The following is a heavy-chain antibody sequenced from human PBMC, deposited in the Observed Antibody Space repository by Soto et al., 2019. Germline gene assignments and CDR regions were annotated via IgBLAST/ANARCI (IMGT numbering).Heavy chain of an antibody. CDR1: GGTFSSYA. V-gene: IGHV1-69*13. CDR2: IIPIFGTA. J-gene: IGHJ4*02. CDR3: AEQSSGYSYYFDY. D-gene: IGHD3-22*01. Sequence: SVKVSCKASGGTFSSYAISWVRQAPGQGLEWMGGIIPIFGTANYAQKFQGRVTITADESTSTAYMELSSLRSEDTAVYYCAEQSSGYSYYFDYWGQGTLVTVSS.